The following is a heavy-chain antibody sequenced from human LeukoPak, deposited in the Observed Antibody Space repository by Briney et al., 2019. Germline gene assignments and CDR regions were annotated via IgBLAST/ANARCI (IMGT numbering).Heavy chain of an antibody. CDR1: GGSISSSSYY. CDR3: ARDLGGSSSWYVGYYYYGMDV. Sequence: SETLSLTCTVSGGSISSSSYYWGWIRQPPGKGLEWIGSIYYSGSTYYNPSLKSRVTISVDTSKNQFSLKLSSVTAADTAVYYCARDLGGSSSWYVGYYYYGMDVWGQGTTVTVSS. V-gene: IGHV4-39*07. D-gene: IGHD6-13*01. CDR2: IYYSGST. J-gene: IGHJ6*02.